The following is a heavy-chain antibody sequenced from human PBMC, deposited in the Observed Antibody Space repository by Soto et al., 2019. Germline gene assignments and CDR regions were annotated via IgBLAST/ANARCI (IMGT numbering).Heavy chain of an antibody. CDR2: ISVDGGNK. J-gene: IGHJ4*02. CDR3: AKRAAGTGAHLDS. CDR1: GFSFSFASHA. D-gene: IGHD1-1*01. V-gene: IGHV3-30-3*02. Sequence: QVQLVESGGGVVQPGRSLRLSCVASGFSFSFASHALNWVRQAPGKGLVWVAVISVDGGNKFYADSVKGLFTISRDNSKNTLYLEMSSLRPDDTAVYYGAKRAAGTGAHLDSWGQGTLVSVSS.